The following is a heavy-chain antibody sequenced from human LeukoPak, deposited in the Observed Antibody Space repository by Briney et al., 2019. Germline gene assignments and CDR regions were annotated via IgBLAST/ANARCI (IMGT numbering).Heavy chain of an antibody. J-gene: IGHJ6*03. CDR2: INPNSGGT. CDR1: GYTFTSYY. D-gene: IGHD3-10*01. Sequence: GASVKVSCKASGYTFTSYYMHWVRQAPGQGLEWMGWINPNSGGTNYAQKFQGRVTMTRDTSISTAYMELSRLRSDDTAVYYCARMYYYGSGSYFVVAHYYYYMDVWGKGTTVTVSS. CDR3: ARMYYYGSGSYFVVAHYYYYMDV. V-gene: IGHV1-2*02.